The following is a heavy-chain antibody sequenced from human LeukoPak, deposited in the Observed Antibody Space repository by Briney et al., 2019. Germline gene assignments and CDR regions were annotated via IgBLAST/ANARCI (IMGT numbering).Heavy chain of an antibody. D-gene: IGHD3-10*01. CDR2: ISGSGGST. V-gene: IGHV3-23*01. Sequence: GGSLRLSCAASGFTFSSYAMSWVRQAPGKGLEWVSAISGSGGSTYYADSVKGRFTISRDNSKNTLYPQMNSLRAEDTAVYYCARDFSGALWFGEPRGQGTLVTVSS. J-gene: IGHJ4*02. CDR1: GFTFSSYA. CDR3: ARDFSGALWFGEP.